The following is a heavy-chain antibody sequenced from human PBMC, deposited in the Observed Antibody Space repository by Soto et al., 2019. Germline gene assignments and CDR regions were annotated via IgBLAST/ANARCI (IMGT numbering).Heavy chain of an antibody. CDR1: GFTFSSYW. J-gene: IGHJ6*02. Sequence: GGSLRLSCAASGFTFSSYWMSWVRQAPGKGLEWVANIKQDGSEKYYVDSVKGRFTISRDNAKNSLYLQMNSLRAEDTAVYYCARDYRINWNDLNYYYYGMDVWGQGNPGHRLL. V-gene: IGHV3-7*05. CDR2: IKQDGSEK. D-gene: IGHD1-1*01. CDR3: ARDYRINWNDLNYYYYGMDV.